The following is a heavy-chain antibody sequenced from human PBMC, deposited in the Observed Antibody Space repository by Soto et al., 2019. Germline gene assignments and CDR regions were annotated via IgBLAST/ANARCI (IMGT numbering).Heavy chain of an antibody. J-gene: IGHJ3*02. CDR2: TYYSGST. D-gene: IGHD3-3*01. CDR3: ARVAAQGITIFGGDAFDI. CDR1: GGSISSGDYY. Sequence: SETLSLTCTVSGGSISSGDYYWSWIRQPPGKGLEWIGYTYYSGSTYYNPSLKSRVTISVDTSKNQFSLKLSSVTAADTAVYYCARVAAQGITIFGGDAFDIWGQGTMVTVSS. V-gene: IGHV4-30-4*01.